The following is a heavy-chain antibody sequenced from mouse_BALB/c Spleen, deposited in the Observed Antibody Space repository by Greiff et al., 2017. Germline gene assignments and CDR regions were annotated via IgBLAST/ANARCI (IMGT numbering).Heavy chain of an antibody. CDR1: GYSITSDYA. J-gene: IGHJ3*01. V-gene: IGHV3-2*02. CDR3: ARTGIYYGSSPWFAY. Sequence: EVKLQESGPGLVKPSQSLSLTCTVTGYSITSDYAWNWIRQFPGNKLEWMGYISYSGSTSYNPSLKSRISITRDTSKNQFFLQLNSVTTEDTATYYCARTGIYYGSSPWFAYWGQGTLVTVSA. CDR2: ISYSGST. D-gene: IGHD1-1*01.